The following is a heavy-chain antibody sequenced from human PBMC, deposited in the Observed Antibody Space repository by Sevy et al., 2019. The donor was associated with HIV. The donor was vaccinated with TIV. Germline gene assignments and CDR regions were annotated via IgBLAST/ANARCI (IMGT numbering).Heavy chain of an antibody. D-gene: IGHD3-22*01. CDR1: GFTFSSYA. CDR3: ALGGYYYDGSGYYTLDY. Sequence: GGSLRLSCAASGFTFSSYAMNWVRQGPGKGLEWVSGISGSGGSTYYADSVKGRFTISKDISKNTLYLQMNSLRAEDTALYYGALGGYYYDGSGYYTLDYWGQGTRVTVSS. CDR2: ISGSGGST. V-gene: IGHV3-23*01. J-gene: IGHJ4*02.